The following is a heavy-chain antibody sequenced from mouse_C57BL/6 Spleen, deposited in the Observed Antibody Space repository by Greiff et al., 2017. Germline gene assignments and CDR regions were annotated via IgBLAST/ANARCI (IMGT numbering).Heavy chain of an antibody. CDR2: IHPSDSDT. CDR3: AMPHYYGSSYGYWYFDV. Sequence: VKLQQPGAELVKPGASVKVSCKASGYTFTSYWMHWVKQRPGQGLEWIGKIHPSDSDTNYNQKFKGKATLTVDKSSSTAYMQLSSLTSEDSAVSYCAMPHYYGSSYGYWYFDVWGTGPTVTVSS. J-gene: IGHJ1*03. CDR1: GYTFTSYW. D-gene: IGHD1-1*01. V-gene: IGHV1-74*01.